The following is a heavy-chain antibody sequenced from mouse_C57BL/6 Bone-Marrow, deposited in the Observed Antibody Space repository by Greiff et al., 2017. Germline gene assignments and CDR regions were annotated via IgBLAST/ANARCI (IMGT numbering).Heavy chain of an antibody. Sequence: VHLVESGAELVRPGTSVKVSCKASGYAFTNYLIDWVKQRPGQGLEWIGVINPGSGGTNYNEKFKGKATLTADKSSSTAYMQLSSLTSEDSAVYFCAGGFAYWGQGPLVTVSA. CDR1: GYAFTNYL. CDR3: AGGFAY. J-gene: IGHJ3*01. V-gene: IGHV1-54*01. CDR2: INPGSGGT.